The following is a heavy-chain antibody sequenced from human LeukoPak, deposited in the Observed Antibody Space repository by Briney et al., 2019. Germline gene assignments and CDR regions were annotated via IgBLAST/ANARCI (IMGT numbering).Heavy chain of an antibody. CDR2: INWNGGST. V-gene: IGHV3-20*04. D-gene: IGHD6-13*01. Sequence: PGGSLRLSCAASGFTFDDYGMSWVRQAPGKGLEWVSGINWNGGSTGYADSVKGRFTISRDNAKNSLYLQMNSPSAEDTAVYYCATSGYTSSWYFGYWGQGSLVTVSS. CDR3: ATSGYTSSWYFGY. J-gene: IGHJ4*02. CDR1: GFTFDDYG.